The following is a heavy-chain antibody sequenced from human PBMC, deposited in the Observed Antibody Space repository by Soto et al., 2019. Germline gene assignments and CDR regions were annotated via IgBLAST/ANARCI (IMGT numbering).Heavy chain of an antibody. V-gene: IGHV3-30*18. CDR3: AKADYYDSSGYYSFPGMDV. CDR2: ISYDGSNK. D-gene: IGHD3-22*01. J-gene: IGHJ6*02. Sequence: GGALRLSCAASGFTFSSYGMHWVRQAPGKGLEWVAVISYDGSNKYYADSVKGRFTISRDNSKNTLYLQMNSLRAEDTAVYYCAKADYYDSSGYYSFPGMDVRGQGTTVTASS. CDR1: GFTFSSYG.